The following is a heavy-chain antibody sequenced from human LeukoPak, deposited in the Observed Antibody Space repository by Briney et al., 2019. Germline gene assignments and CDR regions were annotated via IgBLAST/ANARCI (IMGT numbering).Heavy chain of an antibody. CDR1: VYTFTSYD. D-gene: IGHD2-15*01. Sequence: ASVKVSSKASVYTFTSYDINWVRQATGHRLEWMGWMNPNTGNTGYAHKFQGRVTITRNTSISTAYMELSSLRSEDTAVYYCARGVPVRRFLLYCSGGSCYSHYMDVWGKGTTVTVSS. CDR3: ARGVPVRRFLLYCSGGSCYSHYMDV. CDR2: MNPNTGNT. J-gene: IGHJ6*03. V-gene: IGHV1-8*03.